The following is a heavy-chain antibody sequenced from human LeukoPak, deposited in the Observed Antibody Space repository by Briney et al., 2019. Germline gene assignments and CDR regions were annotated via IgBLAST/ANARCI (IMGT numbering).Heavy chain of an antibody. CDR3: ARDNSRGGVYSSFDY. Sequence: GGSLRLSCAASGFTVSNNYMTWVRQAPGKGLEWVSLIYSAGSTYYADSVKGRFTISRDNSKNTLYLQMNSLRAEDTAVYYCARDNSRGGVYSSFDYWGQGTLVTVSS. CDR2: IYSAGST. J-gene: IGHJ4*02. CDR1: GFTVSNNY. V-gene: IGHV3-66*01. D-gene: IGHD3-16*01.